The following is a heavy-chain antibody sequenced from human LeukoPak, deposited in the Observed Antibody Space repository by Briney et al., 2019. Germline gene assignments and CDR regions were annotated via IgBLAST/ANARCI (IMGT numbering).Heavy chain of an antibody. Sequence: GGSLRLSCAASGFTFRSYWMHWVRQAPGKGLVWVSRISNDGTSTTYADSVKGRFTMSRDNAKNTLYLQMNSLRAEDTAVYYCAREYYYDSSGHSDYWGQGTLVTVSS. J-gene: IGHJ4*02. V-gene: IGHV3-74*01. CDR1: GFTFRSYW. CDR3: AREYYYDSSGHSDY. CDR2: ISNDGTST. D-gene: IGHD3-22*01.